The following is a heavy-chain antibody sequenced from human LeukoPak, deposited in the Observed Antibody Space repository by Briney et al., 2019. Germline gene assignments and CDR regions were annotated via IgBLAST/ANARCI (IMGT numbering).Heavy chain of an antibody. D-gene: IGHD1-26*01. Sequence: GGSLRLSCAASGFTFSSYGMHWVRQAPGKGLEWVAVISYDGSNKYYADSAKGRFTISRDNSKNTLYLQMNSLRAEDTAVYYCAKTRELRSMFGAFDIWGQGTMVTVSS. CDR1: GFTFSSYG. J-gene: IGHJ3*02. CDR3: AKTRELRSMFGAFDI. CDR2: ISYDGSNK. V-gene: IGHV3-30*18.